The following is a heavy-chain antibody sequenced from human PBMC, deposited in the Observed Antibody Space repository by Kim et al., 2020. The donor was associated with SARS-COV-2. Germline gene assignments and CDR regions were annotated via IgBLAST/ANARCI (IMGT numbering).Heavy chain of an antibody. J-gene: IGHJ2*01. CDR1: GGSMTNRGNS. CDR3: ARGGWSPDFYFDL. D-gene: IGHD1-26*01. Sequence: SETLSLTCAVSGGSMTNRGNSWSWIRQPPGKGLEWIGYISHGENIYYNPSLKSRVTMSADRSKNHFSLKLTSVTAADTAVYYCARGGWSPDFYFDLWGRGTLVTVSS. CDR2: ISHGENI. V-gene: IGHV4-30-2*01.